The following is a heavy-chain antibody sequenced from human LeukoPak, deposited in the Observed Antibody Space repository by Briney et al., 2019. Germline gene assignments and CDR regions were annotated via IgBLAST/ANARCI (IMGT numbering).Heavy chain of an antibody. J-gene: IGHJ6*02. V-gene: IGHV1-24*01. CDR3: ARAGGGQWLVLYYYYYGMDV. CDR2: FDPEDGET. CDR1: GYTLTELS. D-gene: IGHD6-19*01. Sequence: ASVKVSCKVSGYTLTELSMHWVRQAPAKGLKWMGGFDPEDGETIYAQKFQGRVTMTEDTSTDTAYMELSSLRSEDTAVYYCARAGGGQWLVLYYYYYGMDVWGQGTTVTVSS.